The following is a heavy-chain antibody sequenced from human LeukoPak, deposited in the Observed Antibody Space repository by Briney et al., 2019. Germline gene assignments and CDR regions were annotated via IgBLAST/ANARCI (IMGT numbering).Heavy chain of an antibody. CDR3: AKDGRGSSSGSPYYFDY. Sequence: GGSLRLSCAASGFTFSSYAMSWVRQAPGKGLEWVSAISGSGGSTYYADSVKGRFTISRDNSKNTLYLQMNSLRAEDTAVYYSAKDGRGSSSGSPYYFDYWGQGTLVTVSS. CDR2: ISGSGGST. V-gene: IGHV3-23*01. J-gene: IGHJ4*02. D-gene: IGHD3-22*01. CDR1: GFTFSSYA.